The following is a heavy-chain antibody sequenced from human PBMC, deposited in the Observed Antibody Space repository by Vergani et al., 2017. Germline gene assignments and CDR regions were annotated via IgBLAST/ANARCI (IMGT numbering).Heavy chain of an antibody. J-gene: IGHJ6*02. CDR2: ISSSSSYI. CDR1: GFTFSSYS. V-gene: IGHV3-21*01. CDR3: ARDRYYLGSGSYTYFYYYGLCV. D-gene: IGHD3-10*01. Sequence: EVQLVESGGGLVKRGGSLRLSCSASGFTFSSYSMTWVRQAPGKGLEWVSSISSSSSYIHYSASPKGRFTISRDNAKSSLYLQMNSLRAADTGVYYCARDRYYLGSGSYTYFYYYGLCVRGQGTAVTVSS.